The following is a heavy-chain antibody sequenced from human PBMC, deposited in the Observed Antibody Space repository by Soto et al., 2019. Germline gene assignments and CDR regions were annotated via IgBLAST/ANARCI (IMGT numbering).Heavy chain of an antibody. CDR2: IFPSDSDT. CDR1: GYRFTSYW. Sequence: GESLKISCRTSGYRFTSYWIAWVRQMPGKGLEWMGIIFPSDSDTRYSPSFQGQVTISADRSTSTVFLQWAGLKASDTAVYFCARKDKSGYFNWFDPWGQGTLVTVSS. V-gene: IGHV5-51*01. D-gene: IGHD3-22*01. CDR3: ARKDKSGYFNWFDP. J-gene: IGHJ5*02.